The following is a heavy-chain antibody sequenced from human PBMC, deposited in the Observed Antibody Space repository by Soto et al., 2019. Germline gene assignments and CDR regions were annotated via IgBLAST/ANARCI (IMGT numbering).Heavy chain of an antibody. CDR1: SGPDRSHN. J-gene: IGHJ6*02. CDR3: VRQGIDYLHGLVDV. D-gene: IGHD4-17*01. CDR2: VYYTGDT. V-gene: IGHV4-59*08. Sequence: QVQLQQSGPRLVKPSETLSLTCTVSSGPDRSHNWGWIRQPPGRGLEWIGYVYYTGDTATNPSLRGRVTITAXTXPNDISLTLNSVTAADTAVYYCVRQGIDYLHGLVDVWGQGTTVSVSS.